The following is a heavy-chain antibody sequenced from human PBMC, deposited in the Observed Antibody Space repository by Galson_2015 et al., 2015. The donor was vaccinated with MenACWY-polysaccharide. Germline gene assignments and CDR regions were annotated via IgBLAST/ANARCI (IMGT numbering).Heavy chain of an antibody. CDR2: IFYKGAT. V-gene: IGHV4-30-4*01. D-gene: IGHD1-26*01. CDR1: RGSISSGDYY. J-gene: IGHJ5*01. CDR3: ARASLGRNWLDP. Sequence: TLSLTCTVSRGSISSGDYYWSWIRQPPGEGLEWIGYIFYKGATFYNSSLKSRTTISVDTSKNQFSLKLSSVTAADTAVYYCARASLGRNWLDPWGRGTLVTVSS.